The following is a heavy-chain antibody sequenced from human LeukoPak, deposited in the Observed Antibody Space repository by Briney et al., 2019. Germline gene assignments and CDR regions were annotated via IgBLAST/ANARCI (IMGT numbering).Heavy chain of an antibody. Sequence: GGSLRLSCAASGLTFSDYGMDWVRQAPGKGLEWLSYISSSSSSIYYADSVKGRFTISRDNAKNSLFLQMNSLRAEDTAVYYCARGGAARPDYWGQGTLVTVSS. J-gene: IGHJ4*02. CDR3: ARGGAARPDY. V-gene: IGHV3-48*01. D-gene: IGHD6-6*01. CDR2: ISSSSSSI. CDR1: GLTFSDYG.